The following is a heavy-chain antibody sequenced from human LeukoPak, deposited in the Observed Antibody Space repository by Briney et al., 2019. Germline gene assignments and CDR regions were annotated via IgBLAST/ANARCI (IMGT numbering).Heavy chain of an antibody. CDR2: IEKDGSEK. Sequence: GGSLRLSCVASGFTFSSYWMNWVRQAPGKGPEWVANIEKDGSEKNYVDSVKGRFTISRDNAKSSVNLQMNNLRAEDTAVYYCVGGAGWQSDYWGQGTPVAVSS. CDR1: GFTFSSYW. V-gene: IGHV3-7*04. D-gene: IGHD2-15*01. J-gene: IGHJ4*02. CDR3: VGGAGWQSDY.